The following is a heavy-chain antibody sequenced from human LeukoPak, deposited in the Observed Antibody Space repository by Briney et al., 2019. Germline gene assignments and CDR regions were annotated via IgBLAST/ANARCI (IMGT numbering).Heavy chain of an antibody. D-gene: IGHD3-10*01. Sequence: SETLSLTCAVYGGSFSGYYWSWIRQPPGKGLEWIGEINHSGSTNYNPSLKSRVTISVDTSKNQFSPKLSSVTAADTAVYYCARAHYYGSGSYFSHFDYWGQGTLVTVSS. CDR2: INHSGST. J-gene: IGHJ4*02. CDR3: ARAHYYGSGSYFSHFDY. V-gene: IGHV4-34*01. CDR1: GGSFSGYY.